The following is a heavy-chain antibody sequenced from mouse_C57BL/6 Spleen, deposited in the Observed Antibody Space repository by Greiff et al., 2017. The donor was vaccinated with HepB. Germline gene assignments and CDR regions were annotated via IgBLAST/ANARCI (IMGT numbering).Heavy chain of an antibody. CDR3: ARGDYSNYVNY. J-gene: IGHJ2*01. CDR1: GYAFSSYW. D-gene: IGHD2-5*01. CDR2: IYPGDGDT. Sequence: VQLQQSGAELVKPGASVKISCKASGYAFSSYWMNWVKQRPGKGLEWIGQIYPGDGDTNYNGKFKGKATLTADKSSSTAYMQLSSLTSEDSAVYFCARGDYSNYVNYWGQGTTLTVSS. V-gene: IGHV1-80*01.